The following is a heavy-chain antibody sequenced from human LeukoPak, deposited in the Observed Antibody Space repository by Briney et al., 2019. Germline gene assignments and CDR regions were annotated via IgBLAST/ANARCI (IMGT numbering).Heavy chain of an antibody. CDR3: ARARSIAARHFDY. D-gene: IGHD6-6*01. Sequence: SETLSLTCTVSGGSISSYYWSWIRQPPGKGLEWIGYIYYSGSTNYNPSLKSRVTISVDTSKNQFSLKLSSVTAADTAVYYCARARSIAARHFDYWGQGALVTVSS. J-gene: IGHJ4*02. CDR1: GGSISSYY. V-gene: IGHV4-59*01. CDR2: IYYSGST.